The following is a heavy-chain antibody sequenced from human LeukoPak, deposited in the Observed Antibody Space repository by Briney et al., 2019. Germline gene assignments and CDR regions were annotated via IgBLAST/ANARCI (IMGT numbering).Heavy chain of an antibody. D-gene: IGHD2-15*01. V-gene: IGHV1-2*02. J-gene: IGHJ4*02. CDR2: INPNSGGT. CDR1: GYTFTGYY. CDR3: ARDLRVCSGGSCYAGSWYRVY. Sequence: ASVKVSCKASGYTFTGYYMHWVRQAPGQGLEWMGWINPNSGGTNYAQKFQGRVTMTRDTSISTAYMELSRLRSDDTAVYYRARDLRVCSGGSCYAGSWYRVYWGQGTLVTVSS.